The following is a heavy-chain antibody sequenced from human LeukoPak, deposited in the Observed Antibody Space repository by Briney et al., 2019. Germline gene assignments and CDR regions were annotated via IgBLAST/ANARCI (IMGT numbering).Heavy chain of an antibody. CDR2: INHNGNVN. Sequence: GGSLRLSCAASGFTFSSYWMNWARQAPGKGLEWVASINHNGNVNFYVDSVKGRFTISRDNAKNSLYLQMSNLRAEDTAVYFCARGGGLDVWGQGATVTVSS. J-gene: IGHJ6*02. CDR1: GFTFSSYW. D-gene: IGHD3-16*01. CDR3: ARGGGLDV. V-gene: IGHV3-7*03.